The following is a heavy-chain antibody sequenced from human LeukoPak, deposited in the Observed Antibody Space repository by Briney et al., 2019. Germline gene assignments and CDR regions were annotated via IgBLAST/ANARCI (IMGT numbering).Heavy chain of an antibody. CDR1: GFTFSSYS. V-gene: IGHV3-21*01. CDR2: ISSSSSYI. CDR3: ASIAAAGTGVDY. J-gene: IGHJ4*02. Sequence: GGSLRLSCAASGFTFSSYSMNWVRQAPGKGLEWVSSISSSSSYIYYADSVKGRFTISRDNAKNSLYLQMNSLRAEDTAVYYCASIAAAGTGVDYRGQGTLVTVSS. D-gene: IGHD6-13*01.